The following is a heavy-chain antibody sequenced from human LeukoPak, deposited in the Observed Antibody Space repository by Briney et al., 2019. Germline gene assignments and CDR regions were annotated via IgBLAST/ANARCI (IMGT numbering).Heavy chain of an antibody. Sequence: GASVKVSCKASGYTFTTYGFSWVRQAPGQGLEWMGWISAYNGNTNYPQKLQGRVTMTTDTSTNTAYMELRSLTSDDTAVYYCARDHSSSGQLFDYWGQGTLVTVSS. CDR2: ISAYNGNT. D-gene: IGHD6-13*01. CDR3: ARDHSSSGQLFDY. J-gene: IGHJ4*02. V-gene: IGHV1-18*01. CDR1: GYTFTTYG.